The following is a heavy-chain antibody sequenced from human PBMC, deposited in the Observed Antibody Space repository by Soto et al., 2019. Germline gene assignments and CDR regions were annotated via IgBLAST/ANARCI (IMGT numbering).Heavy chain of an antibody. CDR1: GGSISSGGYY. CDR3: ARDYNWNYVHAFDI. CDR2: IYYSGST. J-gene: IGHJ3*02. Sequence: SSETLSLTCTVSGGSISSGGYYWSWIRQHPGKGLEWIGYIYYSGSTYYNPSLKSRVTISVDTSKNQFSLKLSSVTAADTAVYYCARDYNWNYVHAFDIWGQGTMVTVSS. D-gene: IGHD1-7*01. V-gene: IGHV4-31*03.